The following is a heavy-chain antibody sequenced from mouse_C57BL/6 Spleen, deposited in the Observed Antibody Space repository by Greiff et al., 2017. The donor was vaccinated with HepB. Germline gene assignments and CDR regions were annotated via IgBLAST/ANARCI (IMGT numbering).Heavy chain of an antibody. CDR3: ASWYEGGYYFDY. Sequence: QVQLKQPGAELVKPGASVKMSCKASGYTFTSYWITWVKQRPGQGLEWIGDIYPGSGSTNYNEKFKSKATLTVDTSSSTAYMQLSSLTSEDSAVYYCASWYEGGYYFDYWGQGTTLTVSS. D-gene: IGHD2-14*01. V-gene: IGHV1-55*01. J-gene: IGHJ2*01. CDR2: IYPGSGST. CDR1: GYTFTSYW.